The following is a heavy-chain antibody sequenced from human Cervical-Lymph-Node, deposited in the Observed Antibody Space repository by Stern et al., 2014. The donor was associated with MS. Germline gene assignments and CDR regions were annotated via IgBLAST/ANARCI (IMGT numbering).Heavy chain of an antibody. Sequence: MQLVESGAEVKKPGASVKVSCKASGYTFTSYDINWVRQATGQGLEWMGWMNPNSGNTGYAQKFQGRVTMTRNTSISTAYMELSSLRSEDTAVYYCARGYYYDSSGYYYRKYYFDYWGQGTLVTVSS. CDR3: ARGYYYDSSGYYYRKYYFDY. J-gene: IGHJ4*02. CDR1: GYTFTSYD. V-gene: IGHV1-8*01. CDR2: MNPNSGNT. D-gene: IGHD3-22*01.